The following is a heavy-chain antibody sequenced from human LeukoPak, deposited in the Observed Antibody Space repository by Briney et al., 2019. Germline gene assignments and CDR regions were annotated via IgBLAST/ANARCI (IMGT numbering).Heavy chain of an antibody. V-gene: IGHV3-21*01. Sequence: GGSLRLSCADSGFTFSKYIMNWVRQAPGKGLEWVSSITNSSSYIYYADSVKGRFTSSRDNAKNSLYLQMNSLRADDTAVYYCARSYDGSGFSDWGQGTLVTVSS. CDR1: GFTFSKYI. D-gene: IGHD3-3*01. J-gene: IGHJ4*02. CDR2: ITNSSSYI. CDR3: ARSYDGSGFSD.